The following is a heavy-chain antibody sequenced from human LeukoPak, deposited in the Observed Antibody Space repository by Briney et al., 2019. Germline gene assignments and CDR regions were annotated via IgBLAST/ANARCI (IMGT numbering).Heavy chain of an antibody. CDR2: IIPIFGTA. J-gene: IGHJ5*02. CDR1: GGTFSSYA. V-gene: IGHV1-69*06. Sequence: SVKVSCKASGGTFSSYAISWVRQAPGQGLEWMGGIIPIFGTANYAQKFQGRVTITADKSTSTAYMELSSLRSEDTAVYYCARGQYQLLYEWRRYNWFDPWGQGTLVTVSS. D-gene: IGHD2-2*02. CDR3: ARGQYQLLYEWRRYNWFDP.